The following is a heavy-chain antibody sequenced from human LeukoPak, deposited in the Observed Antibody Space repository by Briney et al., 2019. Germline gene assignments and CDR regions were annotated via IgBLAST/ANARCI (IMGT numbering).Heavy chain of an antibody. CDR1: GFTFSSYW. J-gene: IGHJ4*02. Sequence: GGSLRLSCAASGFTFSSYWMSWVRQAPGKGLEWVANTKQDGSEKYYVDSVKGRFTISRDNAKNSLYLQMNSLRAEDTAVYYCARGNYGGTYYFDYWGQGTLVTVSS. CDR3: ARGNYGGTYYFDY. V-gene: IGHV3-7*01. D-gene: IGHD4-17*01. CDR2: TKQDGSEK.